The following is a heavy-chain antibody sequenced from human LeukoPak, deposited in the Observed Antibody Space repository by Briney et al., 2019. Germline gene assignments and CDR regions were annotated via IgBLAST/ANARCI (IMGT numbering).Heavy chain of an antibody. Sequence: GGSLRLSCAASGFTVSSNYMSWVRQAPGKGLEWVSLTYSGGSTYYADSVKGRFTISRDNSRNTLYLQMNSLRAEDTAVYYCARGSRGYYYDFDCWGQGTLVTVSS. J-gene: IGHJ4*02. CDR1: GFTVSSNY. V-gene: IGHV3-66*01. CDR3: ARGSRGYYYDFDC. D-gene: IGHD3-22*01. CDR2: TYSGGST.